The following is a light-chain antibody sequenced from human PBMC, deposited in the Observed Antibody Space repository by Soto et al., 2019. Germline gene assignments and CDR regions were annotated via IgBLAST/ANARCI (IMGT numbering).Light chain of an antibody. Sequence: QSALTRPASVSGSAGQAITISCTGTSSDVDGYNFVSWYQHHPGKAPKLIIYDVSNRPSGVSSRFSGFKSGNTASLTASGLQAEDEADYYCTSYTTSFTYVFGTGTKVTVL. CDR3: TSYTTSFTYV. CDR1: SSDVDGYNF. V-gene: IGLV2-14*03. J-gene: IGLJ1*01. CDR2: DVS.